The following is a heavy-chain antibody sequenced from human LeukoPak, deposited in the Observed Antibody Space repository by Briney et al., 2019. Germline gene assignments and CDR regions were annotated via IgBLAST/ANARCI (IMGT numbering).Heavy chain of an antibody. CDR3: ARDGPLTGYFSFDY. CDR2: IYYSGST. D-gene: IGHD3-9*01. CDR1: GGSISSGGYY. V-gene: IGHV4-31*03. Sequence: SQTLSLTCTVSGGSISSGGYYWSWIRQHPGKGLEWIGYIYYSGSTYYNPSLMSRVTISVDTSKNQFSLKLSSVTAADTAVYYCARDGPLTGYFSFDYWGQGTLVTVSS. J-gene: IGHJ4*02.